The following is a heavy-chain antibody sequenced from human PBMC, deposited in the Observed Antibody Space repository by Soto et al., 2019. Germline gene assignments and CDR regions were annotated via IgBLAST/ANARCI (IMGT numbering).Heavy chain of an antibody. CDR2: IKPSGGST. J-gene: IGHJ4*02. D-gene: IGHD6-19*01. Sequence: ASVKVSCKASGYTFTSYYMHWVRQAPGQGLEWMGIIKPSGGSTSYAQKFQGRVTMTRDTSTSTVYMELSSLRSEDTAVYYCGREGTGVAGFGWGQGTLVTVSS. V-gene: IGHV1-46*03. CDR3: GREGTGVAGFG. CDR1: GYTFTSYY.